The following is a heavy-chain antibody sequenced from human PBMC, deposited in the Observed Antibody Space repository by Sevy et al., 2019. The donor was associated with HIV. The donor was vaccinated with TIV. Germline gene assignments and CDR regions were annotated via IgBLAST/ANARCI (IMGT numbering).Heavy chain of an antibody. CDR2: IIGSGGTT. V-gene: IGHV3-23*01. D-gene: IGHD5-12*01. Sequence: GGSLRLSCAASGFTFSSYAMTWVRQPPGKGLEWVSLIIGSGGTTYYADSVKGRFTISRDTSKNTLYLQMNSPRAEDTAIYYCVKLGSGYTYFDYWGQGTLVTVSS. CDR3: VKLGSGYTYFDY. J-gene: IGHJ4*02. CDR1: GFTFSSYA.